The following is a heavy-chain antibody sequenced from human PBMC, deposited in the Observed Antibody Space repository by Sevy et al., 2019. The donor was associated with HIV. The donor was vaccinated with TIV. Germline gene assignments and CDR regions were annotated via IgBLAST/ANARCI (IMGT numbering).Heavy chain of an antibody. CDR3: ARMGDYYDSSGYYPLKF. CDR2: INPNSGGT. CDR1: GYTFTAYY. D-gene: IGHD3-22*01. Sequence: ASVKVSCKASGYTFTAYYIHWVRQAPGQGLEWMGWINPNSGGTYFAKKFQDSVTLTTDTSGNTAYMELRSLRFDDTAVYYCARMGDYYDSSGYYPLKFWGQGTLVTVSS. V-gene: IGHV1-2*02. J-gene: IGHJ4*02.